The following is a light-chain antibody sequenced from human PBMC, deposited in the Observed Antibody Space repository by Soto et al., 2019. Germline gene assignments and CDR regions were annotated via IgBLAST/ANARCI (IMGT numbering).Light chain of an antibody. Sequence: DILMPQSPSSVSSSVGDRATITYRTRDGLCNWIAWYQQKPGKAPKLLIYAASTLQSGVPSRFSGSGSGTDFTLTISSLQPEDSASYYCQQAKSFPFTFGGGTKVEI. CDR2: AAS. J-gene: IGKJ4*01. CDR3: QQAKSFPFT. CDR1: DGLCNW. V-gene: IGKV1-12*02.